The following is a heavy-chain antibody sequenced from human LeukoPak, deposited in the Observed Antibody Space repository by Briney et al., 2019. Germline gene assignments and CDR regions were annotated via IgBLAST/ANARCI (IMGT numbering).Heavy chain of an antibody. CDR2: IYTSGST. Sequence: SETLSLTCAVYGGSFSGYYWSWIRQPAGKGLEWIGRIYTSGSTNYNPSLKSRVTMSVDTSKNQFSLKLSSVTAADTAVYYCARDNNYYGSGSYHDYWGQGTLVTVSS. J-gene: IGHJ4*02. CDR1: GGSFSGYY. V-gene: IGHV4-4*07. CDR3: ARDNNYYGSGSYHDY. D-gene: IGHD3-10*01.